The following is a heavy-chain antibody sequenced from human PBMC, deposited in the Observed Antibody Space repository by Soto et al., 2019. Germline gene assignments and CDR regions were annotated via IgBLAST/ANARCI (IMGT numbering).Heavy chain of an antibody. CDR2: ISGGGGST. CDR3: AIHRALPYDFEY. V-gene: IGHV3-23*01. Sequence: EVQLLESGGGLVQPGGSLRLSCAASGFTFSSYAMSWVRQAPGKGLEWVSAISGGGGSTYSADSVKGRFTISRDNSKNTLYLQMTSLRAEDTAVYHCAIHRALPYDFEYWGQGILVTVSS. J-gene: IGHJ4*02. CDR1: GFTFSSYA. D-gene: IGHD2-8*01.